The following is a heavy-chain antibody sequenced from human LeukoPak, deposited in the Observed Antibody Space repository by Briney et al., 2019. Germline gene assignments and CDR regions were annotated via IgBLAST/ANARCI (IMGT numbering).Heavy chain of an antibody. J-gene: IGHJ4*02. CDR2: VYYSGGT. D-gene: IGHD3-22*01. CDR1: GGSIISSRYY. CDR3: ATGPDYYNSSSYYPHY. Sequence: SETLSLTCTVSGGSIISSRYYWGWIRQPPGKGLEWLGSVYYSGGTYYNPSLKSRVTISIDTSKNQFSLKLSSVTAADTAVYYCATGPDYYNSSSYYPHYWGQGTLVTVSS. V-gene: IGHV4-39*07.